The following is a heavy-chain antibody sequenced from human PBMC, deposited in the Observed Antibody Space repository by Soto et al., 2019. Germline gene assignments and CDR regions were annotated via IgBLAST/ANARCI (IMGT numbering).Heavy chain of an antibody. CDR3: ARQAAAGSTDQYNWFDP. D-gene: IGHD6-13*01. CDR1: GYTFTSYD. V-gene: IGHV1-8*01. CDR2: MNPNSGNT. Sequence: ASVNVSCKASGYTFTSYDINCVRQANGQGLEWMGWMNPNSGNTGYAQKFQGRVTMTRNTSISTAYMELSSLRSEDTAVYYCARQAAAGSTDQYNWFDPWGQGTLVTVS. J-gene: IGHJ5*02.